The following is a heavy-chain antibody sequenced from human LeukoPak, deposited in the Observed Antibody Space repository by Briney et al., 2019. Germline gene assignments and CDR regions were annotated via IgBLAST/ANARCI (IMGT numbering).Heavy chain of an antibody. Sequence: GGSLRLSCAASGFTFSSYAMSWVRQAPGKGLEWVSAISGSGGSTYYADSVKGRFTISRDNSKNTLYLQMNSLRAEDTAVYYCAKAWVLFYYNISVSFDYGGREPRVPV. J-gene: IGHJ4*02. V-gene: IGHV3-23*01. D-gene: IGHD3-10*01. CDR2: ISGSGGST. CDR1: GFTFSSYA. CDR3: AKAWVLFYYNISVSFDY.